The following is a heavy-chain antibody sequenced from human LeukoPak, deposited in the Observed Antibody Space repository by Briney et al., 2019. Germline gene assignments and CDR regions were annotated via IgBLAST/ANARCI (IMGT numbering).Heavy chain of an antibody. Sequence: AASVKVSCKASGYTFTSYGISWVRQAPGQGLEGLEWISAYNGNTNYAQKLQGRVTVTTDTSTSTAYMELRSLRSDDTAVYYCARDLSYDSSGPGGYWGQGTLVTVSS. J-gene: IGHJ4*02. CDR3: ARDLSYDSSGPGGY. CDR1: GYTFTSYG. CDR2: ISAYNGNT. D-gene: IGHD3-22*01. V-gene: IGHV1-18*01.